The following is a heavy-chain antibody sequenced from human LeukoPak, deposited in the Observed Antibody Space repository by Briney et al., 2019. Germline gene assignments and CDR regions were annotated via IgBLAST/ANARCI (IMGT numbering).Heavy chain of an antibody. Sequence: GGSLRLSCAASGFTFSSYNMNWVRQAPGKGLEWVSYIRSSGNTIYYADSVKGRFTISRDNAKNSVYLQMNSLRAEDTAVYYCAKGAQRLVHWVDYWGQGTLVTVSS. D-gene: IGHD6-13*01. CDR1: GFTFSSYN. CDR3: AKGAQRLVHWVDY. CDR2: IRSSGNTI. V-gene: IGHV3-48*01. J-gene: IGHJ4*02.